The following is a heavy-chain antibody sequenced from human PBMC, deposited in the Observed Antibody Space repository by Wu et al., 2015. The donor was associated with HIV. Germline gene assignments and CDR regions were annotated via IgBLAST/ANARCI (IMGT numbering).Heavy chain of an antibody. D-gene: IGHD1-1*01. CDR3: ARVVQYVDAFDI. V-gene: IGHV1-2*02. CDR2: IDPNSGDT. CDR1: GYTLSGFY. J-gene: IGHJ3*02. Sequence: QVQLVQSGAEVKKPGASVKVSCKASGYTLSGFYISWVRQAPGQGLECMGWIDPNSGDTKYAKKFEGRVTMTRDTSISTAYMEVSSLRSEDTAVYYCARVVQYVDAFDIWGQGTMVTVSS.